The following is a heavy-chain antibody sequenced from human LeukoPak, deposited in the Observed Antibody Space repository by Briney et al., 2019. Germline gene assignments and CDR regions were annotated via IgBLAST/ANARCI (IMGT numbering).Heavy chain of an antibody. V-gene: IGHV3-48*03. CDR2: FAGSDTTK. CDR3: TTLGYHLDS. Sequence: GGSLRLSCAASGFDFSAYEMNWVRQAPGKGLEWVAFFAGSDTTKYYADSVRGRFTISRDNTNNSLYLQMNSLRAEDTALYYCTTLGYHLDSWGQGTLVTVYS. CDR1: GFDFSAYE. D-gene: IGHD3-22*01. J-gene: IGHJ4*02.